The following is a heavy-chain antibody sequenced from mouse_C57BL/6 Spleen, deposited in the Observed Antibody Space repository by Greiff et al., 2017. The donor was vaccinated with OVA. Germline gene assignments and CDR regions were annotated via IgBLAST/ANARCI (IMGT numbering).Heavy chain of an antibody. V-gene: IGHV1-82*01. CDR3: ARQAAQATYFDY. CDR1: GYAFSSSC. D-gene: IGHD3-2*02. CDR2: IYPGDGDT. J-gene: IGHJ2*01. Sequence: VQLQQSGPELVKPGASVKISCKASGYAFSSSCMNWVKQRPGKGLEWIGRIYPGDGDTNYNGKFKGKATLTADKSSSTAYMQLSSLTSEDSAVYFCARQAAQATYFDYWGQGTTLTVSS.